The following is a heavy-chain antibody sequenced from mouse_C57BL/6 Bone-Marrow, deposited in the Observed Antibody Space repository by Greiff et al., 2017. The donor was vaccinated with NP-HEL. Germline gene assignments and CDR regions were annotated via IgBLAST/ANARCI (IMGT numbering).Heavy chain of an antibody. J-gene: IGHJ4*01. CDR1: GYAFSSSW. CDR2: LYPGDGDT. D-gene: IGHD2-5*01. Sequence: QVQLQQSGPELVKPGASVKISCKASGYAFSSSWMNWVKQRPGKGLEWIGRLYPGDGDTNYNGKFKGKATLNADKSSSTAYIQLSSLTSEDSAVYFCARWSNYYAMDYWGEGTSVTVS. CDR3: ARWSNYYAMDY. V-gene: IGHV1-82*01.